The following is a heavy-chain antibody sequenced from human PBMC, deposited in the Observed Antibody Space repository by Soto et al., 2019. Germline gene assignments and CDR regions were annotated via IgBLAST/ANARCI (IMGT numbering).Heavy chain of an antibody. CDR2: IKKDGSEK. CDR1: KFFISNYW. V-gene: IGHV3-7*03. D-gene: IGHD2-15*01. J-gene: IGHJ4*02. CDR3: KSARSSVEPGGFVEY. Sequence: PGGSLRLSCTASKFFISNYWMSWVRQAPGKGLEWVANIKKDGSEKHYVDSVKGRFTISRDNAKNSVYLQLNSLRADDTAVYYCKSARSSVEPGGFVEYWGQGTLVPVYS.